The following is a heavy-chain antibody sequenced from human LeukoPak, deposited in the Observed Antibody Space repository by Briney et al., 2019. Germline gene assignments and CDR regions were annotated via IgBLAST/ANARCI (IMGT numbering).Heavy chain of an antibody. Sequence: PGGSLRLSCAASGFTFSSYAMSWVRQAPGKGLELVSAISGSGGSTYYADSVKGRFTISRDNSKNTLYLQMNSLRAEDTAVYYCAATYYYGSGSFDYWGQGTLVTVSS. D-gene: IGHD3-10*01. CDR1: GFTFSSYA. CDR2: ISGSGGST. V-gene: IGHV3-23*01. CDR3: AATYYYGSGSFDY. J-gene: IGHJ4*02.